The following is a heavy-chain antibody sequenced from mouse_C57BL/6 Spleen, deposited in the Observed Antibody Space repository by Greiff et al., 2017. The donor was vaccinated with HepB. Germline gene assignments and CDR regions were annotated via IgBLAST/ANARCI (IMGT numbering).Heavy chain of an antibody. V-gene: IGHV5-9*01. Sequence: EVQLVESGGGLVKPGGSLKLSCAASGFTFSSYTMSWVRQTPEKRLEWVATISGGGGNTYYPDSVKGRFTISRDNAKNTLYLQMSSLRSEDTALYYCARHPYYGSSPWYFDVWGTGTTVTVSS. CDR2: ISGGGGNT. D-gene: IGHD1-1*01. J-gene: IGHJ1*03. CDR1: GFTFSSYT. CDR3: ARHPYYGSSPWYFDV.